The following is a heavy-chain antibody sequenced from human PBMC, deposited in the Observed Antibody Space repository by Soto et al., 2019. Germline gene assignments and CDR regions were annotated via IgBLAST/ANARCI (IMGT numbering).Heavy chain of an antibody. CDR3: ARESEDLTSTFDY. Sequence: EVQLVESGGGLVKPGGSLRLSCAASGFTFTRYSMNWVRQAPGKGLEWVSSIRSTTNYIYYADSMKGRFTVSRDNAKNSVYLEMNSLSAEDTAVYYCARESEDLTSTFDYWGQGTWSPSPQ. CDR1: GFTFTRYS. J-gene: IGHJ4*02. V-gene: IGHV3-21*01. CDR2: IRSTTNYI.